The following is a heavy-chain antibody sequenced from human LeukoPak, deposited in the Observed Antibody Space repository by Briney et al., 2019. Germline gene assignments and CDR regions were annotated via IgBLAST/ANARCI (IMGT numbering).Heavy chain of an antibody. CDR3: ARGAVNDYYMDV. V-gene: IGHV3-30*03. CDR2: ISYDGSNK. Sequence: GGSLRLSCAASGFTFSSYGMHWVRQAPGKGLEWVAVISYDGSNKYYADSVKGRFTISRDNSKNTLYLQMNSLRAEDTAVYYCARGAVNDYYMDVWGKGTTVTVSS. J-gene: IGHJ6*03. CDR1: GFTFSSYG. D-gene: IGHD4-11*01.